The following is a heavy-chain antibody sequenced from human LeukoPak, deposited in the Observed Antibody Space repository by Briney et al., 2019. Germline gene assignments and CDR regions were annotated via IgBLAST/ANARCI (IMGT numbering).Heavy chain of an antibody. CDR3: ARDGLWISYFDY. J-gene: IGHJ4*02. CDR2: FSGSGGST. V-gene: IGHV3-23*01. D-gene: IGHD4/OR15-4a*01. Sequence: GGSLRLSCAASGFTFSSYAMSWVRQAPGKGLECISGFSGSGGSTYYADSVKGRFTISRDNSKNTLYLQMNSLRAEDTAVYYCARDGLWISYFDYWGQGTLVTVSS. CDR1: GFTFSSYA.